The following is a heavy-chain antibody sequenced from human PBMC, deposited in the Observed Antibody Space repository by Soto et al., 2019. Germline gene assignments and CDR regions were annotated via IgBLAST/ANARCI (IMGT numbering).Heavy chain of an antibody. CDR2: IDGSGTTK. CDR3: ARGFGGLNY. V-gene: IGHV3-48*03. J-gene: IGHJ4*02. D-gene: IGHD3-10*01. Sequence: EVQLLESGGGLVQPGGSLRLSCGVSGFTFNDFEMNWVRQAPGKGLEWLAYIDGSGTTKKYADSVRGRFTISRDNPNNPLFLQMRSLSAADTAIYYCARGFGGLNYWGQGTLVSVSS. CDR1: GFTFNDFE.